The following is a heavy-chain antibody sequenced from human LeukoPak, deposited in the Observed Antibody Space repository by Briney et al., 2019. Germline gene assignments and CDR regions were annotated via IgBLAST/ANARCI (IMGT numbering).Heavy chain of an antibody. CDR3: ASSGSGRGRRWGYFDY. J-gene: IGHJ4*02. Sequence: GASVKVSCKASGYTFTSYGISWVRQAPGQGLEWMGWISAYNGNTNYAQKLQGRVTMTTDTSTSTAYMELRSLRSDDTAVYYCASSGSGRGRRWGYFDYWGQGTLVTVSS. CDR1: GYTFTSYG. D-gene: IGHD2-15*01. CDR2: ISAYNGNT. V-gene: IGHV1-18*01.